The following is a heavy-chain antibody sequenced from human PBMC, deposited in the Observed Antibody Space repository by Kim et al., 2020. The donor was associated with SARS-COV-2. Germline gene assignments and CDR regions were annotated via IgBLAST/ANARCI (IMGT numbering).Heavy chain of an antibody. CDR1: GGTFSSYA. CDR3: ARGSGGGSGSYIVFDY. CDR2: IIPIFGTA. Sequence: SVKVSCKASGGTFSSYAISWVRQAPGQGLEWMGGIIPIFGTANYAQKFQGRVTITADESTSTAYMELSSLRSEDTAVYYCARGSGGGSGSYIVFDYWGQGTLVTVSS. J-gene: IGHJ4*02. V-gene: IGHV1-69*13. D-gene: IGHD3-10*01.